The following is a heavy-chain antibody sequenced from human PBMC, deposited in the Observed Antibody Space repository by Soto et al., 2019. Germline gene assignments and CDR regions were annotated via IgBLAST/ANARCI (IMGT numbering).Heavy chain of an antibody. Sequence: EVQLLESGGGLVQPGGSLRLACAASGFTFSSYAMSWVRQAPGKGLEWVSGISGSGGNTYYADSVKGRFTISRDSSKNTLYMQMNSLRVEDTAVYYCAKDRDFWGGYYQHRGFDYWGQGTLVTVSS. J-gene: IGHJ4*02. D-gene: IGHD3-3*01. CDR2: ISGSGGNT. V-gene: IGHV3-23*01. CDR3: AKDRDFWGGYYQHRGFDY. CDR1: GFTFSSYA.